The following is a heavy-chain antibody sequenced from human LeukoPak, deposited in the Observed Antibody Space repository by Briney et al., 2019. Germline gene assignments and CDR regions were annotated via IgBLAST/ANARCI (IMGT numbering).Heavy chain of an antibody. V-gene: IGHV3-53*01. J-gene: IGHJ4*02. Sequence: PGGSLRLSCAASGFTVSSNYMSWIRQAPGKWLEWVSVIYSGGSTYYADSVKGRFTISRDNSKSTLYIKMNSLRAEDTAVYYCARAKPKNMVRGLIMRRESRYYFDYWGQGTLVTVSS. CDR1: GFTVSSNY. CDR3: ARAKPKNMVRGLIMRRESRYYFDY. D-gene: IGHD3-10*01. CDR2: IYSGGST.